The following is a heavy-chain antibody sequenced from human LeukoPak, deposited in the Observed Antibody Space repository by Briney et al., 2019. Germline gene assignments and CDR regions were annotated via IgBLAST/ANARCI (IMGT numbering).Heavy chain of an antibody. V-gene: IGHV3-48*03. Sequence: GGSLRLSCAASGFTFSSYEMNWVRQAPGKGLEWVSYISSSGSIKHYADSVKGRFTISRDNAKNPLYLQMNSLRAEDTAVYYCARARYTSGWETLDYWGRGTLLTVSS. D-gene: IGHD6-19*01. CDR2: ISSSGSIK. CDR3: ARARYTSGWETLDY. J-gene: IGHJ4*02. CDR1: GFTFSSYE.